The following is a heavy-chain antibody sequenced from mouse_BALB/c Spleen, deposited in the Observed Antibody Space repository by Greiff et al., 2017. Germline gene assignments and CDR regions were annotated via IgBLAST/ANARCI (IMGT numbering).Heavy chain of an antibody. Sequence: VQLQQSGPELVRPGVSVKISCKGSGYTFTDYAMHWVKQSHAKSLEWIGVISTYYGNTNYNQKFKGKATMTVDKSSSTAYMELARLTSEDSAIYYCARWESVSYWYVDVWGAGTTVTVSS. CDR1: GYTFTDYA. CDR2: ISTYYGNT. V-gene: IGHV1-67*01. D-gene: IGHD4-1*01. CDR3: ARWESVSYWYVDV. J-gene: IGHJ1*01.